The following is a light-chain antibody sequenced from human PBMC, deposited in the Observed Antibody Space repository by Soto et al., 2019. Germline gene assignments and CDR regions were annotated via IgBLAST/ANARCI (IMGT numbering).Light chain of an antibody. CDR2: AAS. CDR1: QSISNY. CDR3: QQSYTTVFT. V-gene: IGKV1-39*01. J-gene: IGKJ3*01. Sequence: DIQMTQSPSSLSASVGDRVTITCRASQSISNYLNWYQQKPGKPPKLLIYAASSLQSGVPSRFSGSGAGTDFTLTINSLQPEAFATYSCQQSYTTVFTFGHGTNVDIK.